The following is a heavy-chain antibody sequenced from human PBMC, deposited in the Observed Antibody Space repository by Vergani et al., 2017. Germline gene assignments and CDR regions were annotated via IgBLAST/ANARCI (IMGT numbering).Heavy chain of an antibody. CDR3: AKDRDYGPSW. CDR2: ISSSSSTI. J-gene: IGHJ4*02. CDR1: GFTFSSYS. Sequence: EVQLVESGGGLVQPGGSLRLSCAASGFTFSSYSMNWVRQAPGKGLEWVSYISSSSSTIYYADSVKGRFTISRDNSKNTLYLQMNSLRAEDTAVYYCAKDRDYGPSWWGQGTLVTVSS. V-gene: IGHV3-48*01. D-gene: IGHD4/OR15-4a*01.